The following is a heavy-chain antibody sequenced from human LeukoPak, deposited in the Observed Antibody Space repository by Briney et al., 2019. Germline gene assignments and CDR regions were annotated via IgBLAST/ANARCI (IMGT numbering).Heavy chain of an antibody. CDR2: INHSGST. CDR3: ARLLTMVRGVMADY. D-gene: IGHD3-10*01. Sequence: SETLSLTCAVYGGSFSGYYWSWIRQPPGKGLEWIGEINHSGSTNYNPSLKSRVTISADTSKNQFSLKLSSVTAADTAVYYCARLLTMVRGVMADYWGQGTLVTVSS. CDR1: GGSFSGYY. V-gene: IGHV4-34*01. J-gene: IGHJ4*02.